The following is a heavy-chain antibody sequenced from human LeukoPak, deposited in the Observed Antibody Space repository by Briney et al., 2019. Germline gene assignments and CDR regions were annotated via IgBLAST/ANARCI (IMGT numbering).Heavy chain of an antibody. CDR2: IYSDNT. D-gene: IGHD6-19*01. CDR1: GFTVSSNS. CDR3: ARDGQMSSGWYFHY. J-gene: IGHJ4*02. Sequence: GGSLRLSCTVSGFTVSSNSMSWVRQAPGKGLEWVSFIYSDNTHYSDSVKGRFTISRDDAKNSLYLQMNSLRAEDTAVYYCARDGQMSSGWYFHYWGLGTLVTVSS. V-gene: IGHV3-53*01.